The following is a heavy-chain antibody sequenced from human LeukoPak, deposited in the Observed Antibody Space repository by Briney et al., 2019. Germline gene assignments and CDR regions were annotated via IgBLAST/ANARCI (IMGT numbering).Heavy chain of an antibody. CDR2: IYYSGST. CDR1: GGSISSSSYY. D-gene: IGHD3-9*01. CDR3: ARCNYDILTGYCYFDY. V-gene: IGHV4-39*01. J-gene: IGHJ4*02. Sequence: SGTLSLTCTVSGGSISSSSYYWGWIRQPPGKGLEWIGSIYYSGSTYYNPSLKSRVTISVDTSKNQFSLKLSSVTAADTAVYYCARCNYDILTGYCYFDYWGRGTLVTVSS.